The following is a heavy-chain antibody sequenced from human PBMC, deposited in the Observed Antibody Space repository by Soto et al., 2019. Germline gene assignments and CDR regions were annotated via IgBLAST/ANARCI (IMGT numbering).Heavy chain of an antibody. CDR1: GGSFSGYY. D-gene: IGHD3-22*01. V-gene: IGHV4-34*01. J-gene: IGHJ4*02. CDR3: ADEYYYGSSGH. Sequence: SETLSLTCAVYGGSFSGYYLSWIRQPPGKGLECIGEINHSGSTNYNPSLKSRVTISVDTSKNQFSLKLSSVTAADTAVYYCADEYYYGSSGHWGQGTLVTVYS. CDR2: INHSGST.